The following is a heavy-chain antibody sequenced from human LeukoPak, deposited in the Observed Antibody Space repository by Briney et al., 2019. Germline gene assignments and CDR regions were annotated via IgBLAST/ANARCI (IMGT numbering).Heavy chain of an antibody. D-gene: IGHD5-18*01. J-gene: IGHJ4*02. CDR3: AKVEGGYGYGQD. CDR2: VSTGGGST. CDR1: GFTFSSYA. Sequence: GGSLRLSCAASGFTFSSYAITWVRQAPGKGLEWVSTVSTGGGSTYYADSVKGRFTISRDDSKNTLYLQMNSLRVEDTAVYYCAKVEGGYGYGQDWGQGTLVTVSS. V-gene: IGHV3-23*01.